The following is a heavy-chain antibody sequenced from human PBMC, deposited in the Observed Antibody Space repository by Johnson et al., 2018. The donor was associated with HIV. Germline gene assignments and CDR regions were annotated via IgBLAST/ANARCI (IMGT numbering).Heavy chain of an antibody. CDR3: AKGGLTYYYDRSGYPDAFDI. CDR2: LVYYGSNK. V-gene: IGHV3-30*18. Sequence: QVLLVESGGGLVKPGGSRRLSCAASGLTFSDYYMSCIRQAPGKRLEWAAVLVYYGSNKYYAAPGKVRFTISRDNSKNTLYLQMNRLRAENTAVYYCAKGGLTYYYDRSGYPDAFDIWGQGTMVTVSS. CDR1: GLTFSDYY. D-gene: IGHD3-22*01. J-gene: IGHJ3*02.